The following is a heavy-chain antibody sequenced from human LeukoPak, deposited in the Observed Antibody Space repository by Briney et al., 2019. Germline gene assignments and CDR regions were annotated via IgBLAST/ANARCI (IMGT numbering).Heavy chain of an antibody. V-gene: IGHV4-39*07. J-gene: IGHJ4*02. CDR2: IYYNGNT. D-gene: IGHD2-21*01. CDR3: ARRRKVVRAGFDY. Sequence: PSETLSLTCTVSGDSISSSDYYWAWIRQPPGKGLEWIGNIYYNGNTYYNSSLKSRVTISIDTSKKQFSLRLNAVTAADTGVYYCARRRKVVRAGFDYWGQGTRVIVSS. CDR1: GDSISSSDYY.